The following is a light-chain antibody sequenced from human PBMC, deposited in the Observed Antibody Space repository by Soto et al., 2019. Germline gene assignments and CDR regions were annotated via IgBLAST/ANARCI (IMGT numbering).Light chain of an antibody. CDR3: QQCNTPFT. CDR1: QNIGSR. CDR2: DAS. V-gene: IGKV1-5*01. Sequence: DIQMTQSPSTLSASVGDRVAITCRASQNIGSRLAWYQQEPDEAPKLLIYDASSLESGVPLRFGGSGSGTDFTLIISSLQPDDFATYYCQQCNTPFTFGRGT. J-gene: IGKJ3*01.